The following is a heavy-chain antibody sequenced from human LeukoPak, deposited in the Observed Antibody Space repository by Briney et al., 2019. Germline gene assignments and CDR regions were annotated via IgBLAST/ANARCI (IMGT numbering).Heavy chain of an antibody. Sequence: ASVKVSCKASGYTFTSYYMHWVRQAPGQGLEWMGIINPSGGSTSYAQKFQGRVTMTRDTSTSTVYMELSSLRSEDTAVYYCARSLWRFLEWLPIHYGMDVWGQGTTVTVSS. V-gene: IGHV1-46*01. D-gene: IGHD3-3*01. CDR3: ARSLWRFLEWLPIHYGMDV. CDR1: GYTFTSYY. CDR2: INPSGGST. J-gene: IGHJ6*02.